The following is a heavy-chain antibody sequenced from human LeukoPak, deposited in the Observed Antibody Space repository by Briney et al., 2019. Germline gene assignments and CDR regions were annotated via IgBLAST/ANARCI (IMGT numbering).Heavy chain of an antibody. V-gene: IGHV1-58*02. J-gene: IGHJ4*02. D-gene: IGHD1-7*01. CDR3: AAGLNYVFDY. Sequence: ASGKFSCKASGLTFTSSAMQWLRQARGQRLEWIGWIVVGSGNTNYAQKFQERVTITRDMSTSTAYMELSSLRSEDTAVYYCAAGLNYVFDYWGQGTMVTVSS. CDR2: IVVGSGNT. CDR1: GLTFTSSA.